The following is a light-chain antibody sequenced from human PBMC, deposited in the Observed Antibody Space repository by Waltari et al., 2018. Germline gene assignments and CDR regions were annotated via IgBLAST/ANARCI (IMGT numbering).Light chain of an antibody. CDR2: AAS. CDR3: QQTYSTPRT. Sequence: DIQMIQSPSSLSASVGDRVTISCRASLSIGTYLNWFQQKAGEAPKLLISAASSLQPGVPSRFSGGGSGTDFTLIIASLQPDDLASYYCQQTYSTPRTFGQGTKLEI. V-gene: IGKV1-39*01. CDR1: LSIGTY. J-gene: IGKJ2*01.